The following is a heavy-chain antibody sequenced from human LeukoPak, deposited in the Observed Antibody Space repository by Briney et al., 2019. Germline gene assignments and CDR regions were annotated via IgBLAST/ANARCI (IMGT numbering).Heavy chain of an antibody. CDR2: INTNTGNP. Sequence: ASVKVSCRASGYTFTNYAMNWVRQAPGQGLEWMGWINTNTGNPAYAQGFTGRFVFSLDTSVSTAYLQISSLKAEDTAVYYCARDPNHYYDSSGYYGDYWGQGTLVTVSS. V-gene: IGHV7-4-1*02. CDR1: GYTFTNYA. J-gene: IGHJ4*02. D-gene: IGHD3-22*01. CDR3: ARDPNHYYDSSGYYGDY.